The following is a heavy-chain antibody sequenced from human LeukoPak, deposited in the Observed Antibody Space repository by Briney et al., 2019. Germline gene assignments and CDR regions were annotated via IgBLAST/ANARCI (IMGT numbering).Heavy chain of an antibody. Sequence: GGSLRLSCAASGFTFSSYAMSWVRQAPGKGLEWVSAISGSGGSTYYADSVKGRFTISRDNSKNALYLQMNSLRAEDTAVYYCAKDYDFWSGYPYYFDYWGQGTLVTVSS. J-gene: IGHJ4*02. CDR2: ISGSGGST. V-gene: IGHV3-23*01. D-gene: IGHD3-3*01. CDR3: AKDYDFWSGYPYYFDY. CDR1: GFTFSSYA.